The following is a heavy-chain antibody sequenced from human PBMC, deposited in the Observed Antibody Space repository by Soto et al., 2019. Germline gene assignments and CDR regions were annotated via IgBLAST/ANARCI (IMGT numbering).Heavy chain of an antibody. Sequence: QVQLQESGPGLVKPSETLSLTCTVSGGSVSSGSYYWSWIRQPPGKGLEWIGYIYYSGSTNYNPSLQSRVPDSVAPSKNQFSLKLRSVTAADTAVYYCAGRYSSGWYYWFDPWGQGTLVTVSS. CDR2: IYYSGST. CDR3: AGRYSSGWYYWFDP. D-gene: IGHD6-19*01. V-gene: IGHV4-61*01. J-gene: IGHJ5*02. CDR1: GGSVSSGSYY.